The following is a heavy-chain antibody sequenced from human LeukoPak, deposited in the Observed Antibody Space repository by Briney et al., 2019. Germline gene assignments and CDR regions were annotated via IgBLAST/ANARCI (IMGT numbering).Heavy chain of an antibody. CDR3: SLTTVATSIEY. CDR2: IHNTVRI. V-gene: IGHV3-53*01. D-gene: IGHD4-23*01. J-gene: IGHJ4*02. CDR1: GLTVNNNY. Sequence: HPGGSLRLSCAVSGLTVNNNYVNWVRQAPGKGLEWVSVIHNTVRIHYADSVNGRFTISSDTSKNTVYLQMNGLRAEDTAVYYCSLTTVATSIEYWGPGTLVTVSP.